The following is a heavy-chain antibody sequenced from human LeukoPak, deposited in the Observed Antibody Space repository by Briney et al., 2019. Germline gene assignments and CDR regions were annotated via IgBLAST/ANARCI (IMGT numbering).Heavy chain of an antibody. CDR2: ISGSGGSI. Sequence: PGGSLRLSCAASGFTFSSYEMSWVRQAPGKGLEWVSDISGSGGSIYYADSVKGRFTISRDNSKNTLYLQMNSLRAEDTAVYYCAKDLGYCSGGSCYELDYWGQGTLVTVSS. CDR1: GFTFSSYE. J-gene: IGHJ4*02. V-gene: IGHV3-23*01. CDR3: AKDLGYCSGGSCYELDY. D-gene: IGHD2-15*01.